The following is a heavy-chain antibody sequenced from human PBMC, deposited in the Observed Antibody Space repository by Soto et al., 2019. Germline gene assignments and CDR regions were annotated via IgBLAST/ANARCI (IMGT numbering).Heavy chain of an antibody. J-gene: IGHJ4*02. Sequence: PGGSLSLSCAASGFTFSSYGMHWVRQAPGKGLEWVSYISSSSSTIYYADSVKGRFTISRDNAKNSLYLQMNSLRDEDTAVYYCATEYYYDSSGYYYFDYWGQGALVPVSS. CDR3: ATEYYYDSSGYYYFDY. V-gene: IGHV3-48*02. D-gene: IGHD3-22*01. CDR1: GFTFSSYG. CDR2: ISSSSSTI.